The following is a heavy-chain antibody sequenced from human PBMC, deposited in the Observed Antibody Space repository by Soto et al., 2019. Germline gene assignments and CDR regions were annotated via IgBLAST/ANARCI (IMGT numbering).Heavy chain of an antibody. CDR1: GFTCSSYG. V-gene: IGHV3-33*01. D-gene: IGHD6-13*01. CDR3: ARETDSSSWYLSMHY. CDR2: IWYDGSNK. Sequence: QVQLVESGGGVVQPGRSLRLSCAASGFTCSSYGMHWVRQAPGKGLEWVAVIWYDGSNKYYADSVKGRFTISRDNSKNTLYLQMNSLRAENTAVYYCARETDSSSWYLSMHYWGQGTLVTVSS. J-gene: IGHJ4*02.